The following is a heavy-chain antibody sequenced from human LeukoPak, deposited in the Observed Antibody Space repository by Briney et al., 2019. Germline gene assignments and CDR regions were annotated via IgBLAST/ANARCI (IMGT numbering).Heavy chain of an antibody. CDR3: ARSGPSYLYSSSSRAYYYYYMDV. D-gene: IGHD6-6*01. V-gene: IGHV1-69*13. Sequence: ASVKVSCKASGGTFSSYAISWVRQAPGQGLEWMGGIIPIFGTANYAQKFQGRVTITADESTSTAYMELSSLRSEDTAVYCCARSGPSYLYSSSSRAYYYYYMDVWGKGTTVTVSS. CDR1: GGTFSSYA. CDR2: IIPIFGTA. J-gene: IGHJ6*03.